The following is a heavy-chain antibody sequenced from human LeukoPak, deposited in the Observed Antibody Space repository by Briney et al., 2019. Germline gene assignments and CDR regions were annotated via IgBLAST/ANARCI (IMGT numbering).Heavy chain of an antibody. V-gene: IGHV4-34*01. CDR2: INHSGGT. D-gene: IGHD7-27*01. CDR1: GGSFSSYY. Sequence: SETLSLTCAVDGGSFSSYYWSWIRQPPGKGLEWIGEINHSGGTNYNPSLKSRVTISVDTSKNQFSLKLSSVTAADTAVYYCAMNWGTGRTLDYWGQGTLVTVSS. CDR3: AMNWGTGRTLDY. J-gene: IGHJ4*02.